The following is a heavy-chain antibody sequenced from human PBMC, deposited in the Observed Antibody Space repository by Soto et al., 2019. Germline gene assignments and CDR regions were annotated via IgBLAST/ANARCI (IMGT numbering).Heavy chain of an antibody. CDR3: ARGVGSGSYYNQYNCFDP. Sequence: GGSLRLSCAASGFTFNIAAIHWVRQASGKGLEWVGLIRNKANGYATAYAPSVKGRITVSRDDSKNMAFLEMNSLKTEDTAVYYCARGVGSGSYYNQYNCFDPWGQGTLVTVSS. V-gene: IGHV3-73*01. CDR1: GFTFNIAA. J-gene: IGHJ5*02. D-gene: IGHD3-10*01. CDR2: IRNKANGYAT.